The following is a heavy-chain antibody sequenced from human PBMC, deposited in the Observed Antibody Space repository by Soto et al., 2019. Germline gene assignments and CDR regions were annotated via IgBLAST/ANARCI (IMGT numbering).Heavy chain of an antibody. D-gene: IGHD3-16*01. Sequence: VASVKVSCKASGYTFTNYYMHWVRQAPGQGLEWMGWMNPRSGGTKYAQAFQDRVTMTRDASISTAYMEVTSLRHGDTDVYFCARSDDSNDYPLDLWGSGIMVTVSS. V-gene: IGHV1-2*02. J-gene: IGHJ5*02. CDR2: MNPRSGGT. CDR1: GYTFTNYY. CDR3: ARSDDSNDYPLDL.